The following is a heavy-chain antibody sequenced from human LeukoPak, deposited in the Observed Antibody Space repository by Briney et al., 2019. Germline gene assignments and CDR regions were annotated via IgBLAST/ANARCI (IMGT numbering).Heavy chain of an antibody. CDR1: GITFRNYA. Sequence: GGSLRLSCTVSGITFRNYAMHWVRQAPGKGLEWVALISYDGTNKYYADSVKGRFTISRDNSKTTLYLQMDSLRVEDTAVYYCAQGYFYDKIGYPPVDYWGQGTLVTVSS. V-gene: IGHV3-30-3*01. J-gene: IGHJ4*02. CDR2: ISYDGTNK. D-gene: IGHD3-22*01. CDR3: AQGYFYDKIGYPPVDY.